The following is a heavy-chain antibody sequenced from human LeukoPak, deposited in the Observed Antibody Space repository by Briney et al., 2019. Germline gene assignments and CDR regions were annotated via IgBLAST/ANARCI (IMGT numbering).Heavy chain of an antibody. CDR1: GGSISSGSYY. CDR3: ASHLWSFDY. CDR2: IYTSGST. Sequence: SETLSLTCTVSGGSISSGSYYWSWIRQPAGKGLEWIGRIYTSGSTNYNPSLKSRVTISVDTSKNQFSLKLSSVTAADTAVYYCASHLWSFDYWGQGTLVTVSS. V-gene: IGHV4-61*02. J-gene: IGHJ4*02. D-gene: IGHD3-10*01.